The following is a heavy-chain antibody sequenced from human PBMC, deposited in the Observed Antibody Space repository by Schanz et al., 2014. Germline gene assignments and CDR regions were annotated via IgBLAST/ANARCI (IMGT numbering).Heavy chain of an antibody. Sequence: EVQLVESGGGLVQPGGSLRLSCAASGFPFSSYAMAWFRQTPEKGLEWVSSIPHNNDGLYYTDSVKGRFTISRDNSKTTHYLQMNMLRAEDTAIYYCSKVRNIHGWDYYGLDVWGQGTTVTVSS. D-gene: IGHD6-19*01. J-gene: IGHJ6*02. V-gene: IGHV3-23*04. CDR3: SKVRNIHGWDYYGLDV. CDR2: IPHNNDGL. CDR1: GFPFSSYA.